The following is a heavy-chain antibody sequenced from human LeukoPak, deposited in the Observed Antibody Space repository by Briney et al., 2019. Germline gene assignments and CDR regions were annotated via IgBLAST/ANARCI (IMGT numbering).Heavy chain of an antibody. V-gene: IGHV3-11*01. CDR2: ISSSGSTI. CDR1: GFTFSNVW. D-gene: IGHD1-26*01. CDR3: ARDKYYARASYGMDV. J-gene: IGHJ6*02. Sequence: GGSLRLSCAASGFTFSNVWMGWVRQAPGKGLEWVSYISSSGSTIYYADSVKGRFTISRDNAKNSLYLQMNSLRAEDTAVYYCARDKYYARASYGMDVWGQGTTVTVSS.